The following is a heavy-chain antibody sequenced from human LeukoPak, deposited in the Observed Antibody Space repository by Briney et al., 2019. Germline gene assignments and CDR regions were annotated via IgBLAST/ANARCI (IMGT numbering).Heavy chain of an antibody. Sequence: GGTLRLSCAASGFTFSSYGMSWVRQAPGKGLEWVSAISGSGGSTYYADSVKGRFTISRDNSKNTLYLQMNSLRAEDTAVYYCAKGATWTKTPYDYWGQGTLVTVSS. D-gene: IGHD5-12*01. V-gene: IGHV3-23*01. CDR2: ISGSGGST. J-gene: IGHJ4*02. CDR1: GFTFSSYG. CDR3: AKGATWTKTPYDY.